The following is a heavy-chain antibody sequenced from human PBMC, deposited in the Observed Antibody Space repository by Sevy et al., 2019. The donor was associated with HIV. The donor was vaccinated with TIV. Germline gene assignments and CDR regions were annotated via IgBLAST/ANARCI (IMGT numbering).Heavy chain of an antibody. CDR1: GFTFSSYA. CDR2: ISGSGYST. CDR3: AKERGVPWGAYYFDY. J-gene: IGHJ4*02. D-gene: IGHD1-1*01. Sequence: GGSLRLSCAASGFTFSSYAMSWVRQAPGKGLEWVSGISGSGYSTYYADSVKGRFTISRDNPKNTLYRQMNSLRAEDTAVYYCAKERGVPWGAYYFDYWGQGTLVTVSS. V-gene: IGHV3-23*01.